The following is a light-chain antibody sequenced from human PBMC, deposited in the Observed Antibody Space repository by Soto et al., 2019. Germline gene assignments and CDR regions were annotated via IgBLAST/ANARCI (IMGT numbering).Light chain of an antibody. CDR1: QTISSW. CDR2: SVS. V-gene: IGKV1-5*03. J-gene: IGKJ2*01. CDR3: QQYDDYSFT. Sequence: DIQMTQSPSILSASVGDRVTITCRASQTISSWLAWYQQKPGKVPKLLIHSVSTLESGVPSRLSGSGSGTEFTLTISSLQPDDFAIYYCQQYDDYSFTFGQGTKLEIK.